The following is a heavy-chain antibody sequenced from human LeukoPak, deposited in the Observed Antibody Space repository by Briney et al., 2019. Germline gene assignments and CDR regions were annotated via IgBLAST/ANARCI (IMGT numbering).Heavy chain of an antibody. CDR2: IDPSDSYT. Sequence: GESLKISCKGSGYSFTSNWISCVRQMPGKGLEWMGRIDPSDSYTNYSPSFQGHVTISADKSISTAYLQWSSLKASDTAMYYCARHRGDIVSGADWFDPWGQGTLVTVSS. D-gene: IGHD2-15*01. J-gene: IGHJ5*02. CDR3: ARHRGDIVSGADWFDP. V-gene: IGHV5-10-1*01. CDR1: GYSFTSNW.